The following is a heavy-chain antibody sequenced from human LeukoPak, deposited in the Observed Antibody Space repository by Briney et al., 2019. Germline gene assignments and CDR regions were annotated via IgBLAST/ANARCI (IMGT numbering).Heavy chain of an antibody. D-gene: IGHD4-17*01. J-gene: IGHJ4*02. CDR1: GGSISSYY. CDR2: IYYSGST. Sequence: PSETLSLTCTVSGGSISSYYWSWIRQPPGKGLEWIGYIYYSGSTNYNPSLKSRVTISVDTSKNQFSLKLSSVTAADTAAYYCARDVYGDYNFDYWGQGTLVTVSS. CDR3: ARDVYGDYNFDY. V-gene: IGHV4-59*01.